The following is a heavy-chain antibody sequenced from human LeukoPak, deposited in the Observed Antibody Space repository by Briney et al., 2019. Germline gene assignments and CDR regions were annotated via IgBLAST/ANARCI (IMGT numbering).Heavy chain of an antibody. CDR1: GGTFSSYA. D-gene: IGHD3-3*01. CDR3: ASLWAARFWSGHYDAFVI. V-gene: IGHV1-69*13. Sequence: ASVKVSCKASGGTFSSYAISWVRQAPGQGLEWMGGIIPIFGTANYAQKFQGRVTITADESTSTAYMELSSLRSEDTAVYYCASLWAARFWSGHYDAFVIWGQGTMVTVSS. J-gene: IGHJ3*02. CDR2: IIPIFGTA.